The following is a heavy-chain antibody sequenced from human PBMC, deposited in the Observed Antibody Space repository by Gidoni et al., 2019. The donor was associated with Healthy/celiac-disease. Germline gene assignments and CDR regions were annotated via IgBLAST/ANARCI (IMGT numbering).Heavy chain of an antibody. D-gene: IGHD3-3*01. CDR2: ISYDGSNK. CDR3: AKEYDFWSGLPLDY. V-gene: IGHV3-30*18. CDR1: GFPFRRHG. J-gene: IGHJ4*02. Sequence: QVQLVESGGGVVQPGRSLRLSCAASGFPFRRHGMHWVRQAPGKGLEWVAVISYDGSNKYYADSVKGRFTISRDNSKNTLYLQMNSLRAEDTAVYYCAKEYDFWSGLPLDYWGQGTLVTVSS.